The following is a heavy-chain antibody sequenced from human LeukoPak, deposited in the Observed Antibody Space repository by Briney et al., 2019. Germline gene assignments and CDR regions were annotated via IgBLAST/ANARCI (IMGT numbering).Heavy chain of an antibody. CDR2: VKQDASQE. CDR1: GFTFSSYW. V-gene: IGHV3-7*01. J-gene: IGHJ4*02. D-gene: IGHD3-3*01. Sequence: GGSLRLSCAASGFTFSSYWMSWVRQAPGKGPEWVAHVKQDASQEDHVDSVKGRFTISRDNAKNSLYLQMNSLRAEDTAVYYCARGVVYPTWSGPHWSDYWGQGTLVTVSS. CDR3: ARGVVYPTWSGPHWSDY.